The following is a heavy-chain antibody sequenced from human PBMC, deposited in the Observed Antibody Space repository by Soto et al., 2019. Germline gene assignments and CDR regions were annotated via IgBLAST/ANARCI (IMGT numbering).Heavy chain of an antibody. CDR3: ARDPGYYGSGSYYNSRATYFAY. D-gene: IGHD3-10*01. CDR2: ISAYNGNT. CDR1: GYTFTSYG. V-gene: IGHV1-18*01. J-gene: IGHJ4*02. Sequence: ASVKVSCKASGYTFTSYGISWVRQAPGQGLEWMGWISAYNGNTNYAQKLQGRVTMTTDTSTSTAYMELRSLRSDDTAVYYCARDPGYYGSGSYYNSRATYFAYWGQGTLVTVSS.